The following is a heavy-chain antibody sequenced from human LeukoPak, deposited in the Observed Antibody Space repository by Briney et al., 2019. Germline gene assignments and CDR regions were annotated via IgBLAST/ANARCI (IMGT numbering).Heavy chain of an antibody. J-gene: IGHJ6*02. CDR1: GGSISSYY. CDR3: ARDLKGVSLYYYGMDV. CDR2: IYYSGST. Sequence: PSETLSLTCTVSGGSISSYYWSWIRQPPGKGLEWIGYIYYSGSTNYNSSLKSRVTISVDTSKNQFSLKLSSVTAAGTAVYYCARDLKGVSLYYYGMDVWGQGTTVTVSS. D-gene: IGHD3-10*01. V-gene: IGHV4-59*01.